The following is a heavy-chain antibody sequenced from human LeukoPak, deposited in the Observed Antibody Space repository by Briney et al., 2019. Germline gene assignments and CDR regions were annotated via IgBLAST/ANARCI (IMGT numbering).Heavy chain of an antibody. Sequence: ASVNVSCTASGYTFTRSEMHWVRQAPGQGLEWMGIINPSGGTTIYAQKFRDRVTMTRDTSTSTVYMELSSLTSEDSAVYYCALVGPVAGPYYFDDWGQGTLVTVSS. J-gene: IGHJ4*02. CDR2: INPSGGTT. D-gene: IGHD6-19*01. V-gene: IGHV1-46*01. CDR1: GYTFTRSE. CDR3: ALVGPVAGPYYFDD.